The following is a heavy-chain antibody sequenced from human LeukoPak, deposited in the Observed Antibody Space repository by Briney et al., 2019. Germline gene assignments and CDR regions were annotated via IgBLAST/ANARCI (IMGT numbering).Heavy chain of an antibody. CDR1: GFTFSSYE. J-gene: IGHJ3*02. CDR2: ISSSGSTI. CDR3: ARPHFGMVVAATRAFDI. V-gene: IGHV3-48*03. D-gene: IGHD2-15*01. Sequence: PGGSLRLSCAASGFTFSSYEMNWVRQAPGKGLEWVSYISSSGSTIYYADSVKGRFTISRDNSKNTLYLQMNSLRAEDTAVYYCARPHFGMVVAATRAFDIWGQGTMVTVSS.